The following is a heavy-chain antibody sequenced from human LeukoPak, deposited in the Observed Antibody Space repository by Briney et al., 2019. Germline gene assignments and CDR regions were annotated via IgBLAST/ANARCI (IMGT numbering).Heavy chain of an antibody. Sequence: SETLSLTCAVYGGSFSGYYWSWIRQPPGRGLEWIGEINHSGSTNYNPSLKSRVTISVDTPKNQFSLKLSSVTAADTAVYYCASLGYYDSSGYQAFDYWGQGTLVTVSS. CDR3: ASLGYYDSSGYQAFDY. CDR2: INHSGST. D-gene: IGHD3-22*01. V-gene: IGHV4-34*01. CDR1: GGSFSGYY. J-gene: IGHJ4*02.